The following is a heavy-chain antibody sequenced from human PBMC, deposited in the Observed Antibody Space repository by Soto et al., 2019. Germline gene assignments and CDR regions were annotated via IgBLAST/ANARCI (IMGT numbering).Heavy chain of an antibody. D-gene: IGHD1-26*01. CDR1: GYTFPSYG. V-gene: IGHV1-18*01. Sequence: WASVKVSCKASGYTFPSYGITWVRQAPGQGLEWMGWISAYNGNTNYAQKLQDRVTMTTDTSTRTAYMELRSLRSDDTAVYYCGRAVGHSRASRGWLDPWGQGNLVTVSS. CDR3: GRAVGHSRASRGWLDP. CDR2: ISAYNGNT. J-gene: IGHJ5*02.